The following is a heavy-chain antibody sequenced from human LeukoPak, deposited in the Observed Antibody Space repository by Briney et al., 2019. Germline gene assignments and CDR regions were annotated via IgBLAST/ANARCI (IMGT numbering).Heavy chain of an antibody. CDR3: AREISAYGLGSFDY. CDR1: GGSISDYY. D-gene: IGHD3-10*01. CDR2: IYTSGST. Sequence: SETLSLTCTVSGGSISDYYWSWIRQPAGKGLEWIGRIYTSGSTNYNPSLKSRVTISVDTSKNQFSLKLSSVTAADTAVYYCAREISAYGLGSFDYWGQGTLVTVSS. J-gene: IGHJ4*02. V-gene: IGHV4-4*07.